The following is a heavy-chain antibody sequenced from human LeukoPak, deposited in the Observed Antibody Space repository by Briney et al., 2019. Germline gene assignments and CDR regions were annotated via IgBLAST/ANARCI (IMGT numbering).Heavy chain of an antibody. D-gene: IGHD3-10*01. CDR3: ARGPGVMVRGVSGPYGMDV. J-gene: IGHJ6*02. V-gene: IGHV3-23*01. CDR2: ISGSGGST. CDR1: GFTFSIYA. Sequence: GGSLRLSCAASGFTFSIYAMSWVRQAPGKGLEWVSAISGSGGSTYYADSVKGLFTISRDNSKNTLYLQMNSLRAEDTAVYYCARGPGVMVRGVSGPYGMDVWGQGTTVTVSS.